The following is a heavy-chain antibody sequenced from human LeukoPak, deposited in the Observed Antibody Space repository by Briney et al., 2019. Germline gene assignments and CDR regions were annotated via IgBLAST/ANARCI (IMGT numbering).Heavy chain of an antibody. V-gene: IGHV1-69*05. CDR2: ILPLFVTP. CDR3: AGVRGGWEGYFDY. J-gene: IGHJ4*02. D-gene: IGHD1-26*01. CDR1: GGTFSNYA. Sequence: SVKVSCKASGGTFSNYAVSWVRQAPGQGLEWMGGILPLFVTPSYAQKFQGRVTITTDESMTTAYMDLSSLRSEDTAVYYCAGVRGGWEGYFDYWGQGTRATVSS.